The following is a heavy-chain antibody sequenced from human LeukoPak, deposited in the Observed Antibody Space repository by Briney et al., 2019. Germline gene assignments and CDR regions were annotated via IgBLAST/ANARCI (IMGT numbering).Heavy chain of an antibody. CDR2: IDRGSGT. J-gene: IGHJ4*02. CDR3: SRLKYQRIFDY. D-gene: IGHD6-25*01. Sequence: GGSLRLSCAASGLNVSTNYKSWVRQVPGRGLEWVSVIDRGSGTNYADSVEGRFTISRHKSKNTVYLQMNSLRAEDTAVYYCSRLKYQRIFDYWGQGALVTVSS. CDR1: GLNVSTNY. V-gene: IGHV3-53*04.